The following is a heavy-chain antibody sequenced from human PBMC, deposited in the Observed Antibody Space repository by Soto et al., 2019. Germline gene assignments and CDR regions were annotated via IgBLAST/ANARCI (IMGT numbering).Heavy chain of an antibody. CDR1: GYTFTSYA. CDR2: INAGNGNT. D-gene: IGHD6-25*01. V-gene: IGHV1-3*01. Sequence: GASVKVSCKASGYTFTSYAMHWVRQAPGQRLEWMGWINAGNGNTKYSQKFQGRVTITRDTSAGTAYMELSSLRSEDTAVYYCARDFRVSAAAYYYYYGMDVWGQGTTVTVSS. CDR3: ARDFRVSAAAYYYYYGMDV. J-gene: IGHJ6*02.